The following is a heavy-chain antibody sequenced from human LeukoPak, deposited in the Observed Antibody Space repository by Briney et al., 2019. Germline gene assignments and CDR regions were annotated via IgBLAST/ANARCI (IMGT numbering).Heavy chain of an antibody. D-gene: IGHD3-3*01. J-gene: IGHJ4*02. Sequence: GGSLRLSCAASGFTFSSYEMNWVRQAPGKGLEWVSYISSSGSTIYYADSVKGRFTISRDNAKNSLYLQMNRLRAEDTAVYYCASLVGFWSGTDDYWGQGTLVTVSS. V-gene: IGHV3-48*03. CDR1: GFTFSSYE. CDR3: ASLVGFWSGTDDY. CDR2: ISSSGSTI.